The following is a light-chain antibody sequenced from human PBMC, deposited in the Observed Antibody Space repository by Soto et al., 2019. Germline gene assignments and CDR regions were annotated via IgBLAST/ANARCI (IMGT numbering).Light chain of an antibody. V-gene: IGKV3-15*01. J-gene: IGKJ1*01. CDR3: QQYQRWPPWT. Sequence: DIVMTQSPATLSVSPGERATLSCRASQSMSIHLAWYQHKPGQAPRLLIYDASTRATGVPPRFSGSGSGTECTLTSSSLQSEDFATYYCQQYQRWPPWTFGQGTRLEIK. CDR2: DAS. CDR1: QSMSIH.